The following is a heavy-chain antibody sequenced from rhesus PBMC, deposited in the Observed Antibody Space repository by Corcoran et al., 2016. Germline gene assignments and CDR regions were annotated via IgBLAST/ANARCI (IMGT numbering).Heavy chain of an antibody. V-gene: IGHV4-80*01. Sequence: QVQLQESGPGLVKPSETLSLTCAVSGASISSSWWTWIRQSPGKGLEGIGEIDGNYGNPNSNPSHKSRVPISKDASKSHFSLMLNSVTAADTAVYYCARVPLYFLDWVWGQGVLVTVSS. CDR1: GASISSSW. D-gene: IGHD3-3*01. CDR3: ARVPLYFLDWV. CDR2: IDGNYGNP. J-gene: IGHJ4*01.